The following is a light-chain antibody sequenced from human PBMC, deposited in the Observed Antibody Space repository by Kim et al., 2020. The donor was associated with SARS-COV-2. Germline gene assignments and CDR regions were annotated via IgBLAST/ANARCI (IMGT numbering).Light chain of an antibody. CDR1: QSLSSY. CDR3: QQYNNWPLT. J-gene: IGKJ4*01. V-gene: IGKV3-15*01. Sequence: EIVMTQSPATLSVSPGERATLSCSASQSLSSYLVWYQQKPGQAPRLLIYGASTRATGIPARFSGSGSGTEFSLTISSLQSEDLAVYYCQQYNNWPLTFGGGTKVDIK. CDR2: GAS.